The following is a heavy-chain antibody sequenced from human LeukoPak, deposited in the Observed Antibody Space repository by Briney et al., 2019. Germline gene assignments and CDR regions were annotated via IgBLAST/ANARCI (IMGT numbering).Heavy chain of an antibody. V-gene: IGHV3-23*01. J-gene: IGHJ4*02. CDR1: GFTFSSYA. CDR3: VKKLVGTTSGGPLDY. Sequence: GGSLRLSCAASGFTFSSYAMSWVRQAPGKGLEWVSGIRDSGSSTYYVDSVKGRSTISRDNSKNTLYLQMNSLQAEDTAIYYCVKKLVGTTSGGPLDYWGQGTLVIVSS. CDR2: IRDSGSST. D-gene: IGHD1-26*01.